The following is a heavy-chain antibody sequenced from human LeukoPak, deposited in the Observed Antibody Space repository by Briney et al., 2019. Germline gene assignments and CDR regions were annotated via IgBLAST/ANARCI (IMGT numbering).Heavy chain of an antibody. J-gene: IGHJ6*03. Sequence: GASVKVSCKASGYTFMSYGISWVRQAPGQGLEWMGGIIPIFGTANYAQKFQGRVTITADESTSTAYMELSSLRSEDTAVYYCATLTGTTLYYYYYYMDVWGKGTTVTVSS. CDR1: GYTFMSYG. CDR3: ATLTGTTLYYYYYYMDV. V-gene: IGHV1-69*13. D-gene: IGHD1-20*01. CDR2: IIPIFGTA.